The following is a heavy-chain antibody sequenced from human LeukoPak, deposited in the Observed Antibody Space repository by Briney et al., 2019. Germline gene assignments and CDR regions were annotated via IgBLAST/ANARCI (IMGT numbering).Heavy chain of an antibody. CDR2: ISYDGSDK. V-gene: IGHV3-30*03. J-gene: IGHJ3*02. CDR3: ASAPRYCSSTSCYVGAFDI. D-gene: IGHD2-2*01. Sequence: PGKSLRLSCAASGFTFSIFGMHWVRQAPGKGPEWVALISYDGSDKYYADSVKGRFTISRDNAKNSLYLQMNSLRAEDTAVYYCASAPRYCSSTSCYVGAFDIWGQGTMVTVSS. CDR1: GFTFSIFG.